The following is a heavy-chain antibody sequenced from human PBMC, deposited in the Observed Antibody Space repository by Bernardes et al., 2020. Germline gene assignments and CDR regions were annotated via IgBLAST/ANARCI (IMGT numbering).Heavy chain of an antibody. CDR2: ISSSSSYI. CDR1: GFTFSSYS. J-gene: IGHJ6*02. V-gene: IGHV3-21*01. D-gene: IGHD2-2*01. CDR3: ARDGVPGSALYYYYYYGMDV. Sequence: GGSLRLSCAASGFTFSSYSMNWVRQAPGKGLEWVSSISSSSSYIYYADSVKGRFTISRDNAKNSLYLQMNSLRAEDTAVYYCARDGVPGSALYYYYYYGMDVWGQGTTVTVSS.